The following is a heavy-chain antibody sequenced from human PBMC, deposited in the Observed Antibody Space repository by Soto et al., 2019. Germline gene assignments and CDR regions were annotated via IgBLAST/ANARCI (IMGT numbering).Heavy chain of an antibody. V-gene: IGHV1-69*13. CDR2: IIPIFGTA. Sequence: GSAVKVSYKASGGTFSSYSISWVRQAPGQGLEWMGGIIPIFGTANYAQKFQGRVTITADESTSTAYMELSSLRSEDTAVYYCAREVAGTGYFDYWGQGTLVTVSS. CDR3: AREVAGTGYFDY. D-gene: IGHD6-13*01. J-gene: IGHJ4*02. CDR1: GGTFSSYS.